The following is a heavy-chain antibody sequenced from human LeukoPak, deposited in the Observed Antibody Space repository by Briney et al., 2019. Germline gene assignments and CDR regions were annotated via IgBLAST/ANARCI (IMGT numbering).Heavy chain of an antibody. CDR2: MSHTGAT. CDR1: GGSFSGYY. J-gene: IGHJ6*02. V-gene: IGHV4-34*01. CDR3: ARGLHYNILTGGMDV. Sequence: PSETLSLTCAVFGGSFSGYYWSWIRQSPEKGLEWIGEMSHTGATNYNPSLKSRVTVDTSKKQFSLNLRSVTAADTAVYYCARGLHYNILTGGMDVWGQGTTVIVSS. D-gene: IGHD3-9*01.